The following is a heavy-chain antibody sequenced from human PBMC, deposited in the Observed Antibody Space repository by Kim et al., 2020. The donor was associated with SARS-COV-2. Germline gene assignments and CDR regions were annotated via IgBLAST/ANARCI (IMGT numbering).Heavy chain of an antibody. CDR1: GFTFSSYS. CDR2: ISSSSSTI. V-gene: IGHV3-48*02. D-gene: IGHD3-10*01. J-gene: IGHJ4*02. Sequence: GGSLRLSCAASGFTFSSYSMNWVRQAPGKGLEWVSYISSSSSTIYYADSVKGRFTISRDNAKNSLYLQMNSLRDEDTAVYYCARVSGGGNYYGSGGPFDYWGQGTLVTVSS. CDR3: ARVSGGGNYYGSGGPFDY.